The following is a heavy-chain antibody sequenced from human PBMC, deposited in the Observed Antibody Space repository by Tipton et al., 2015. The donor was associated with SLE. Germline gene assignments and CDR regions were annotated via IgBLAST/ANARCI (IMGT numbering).Heavy chain of an antibody. J-gene: IGHJ6*03. D-gene: IGHD3-9*01. Sequence: LRLSCAASGFTFSSYWTHWVRQVPGKGLVWVSRINSDGRSTRYADSVKGRFTISRDNAKNMLYLQMSSLRAEDTAVYFCARIEGSLKYHYYYYMDVWGKGTTVTVSS. V-gene: IGHV3-74*01. CDR1: GFTFSSYW. CDR2: INSDGRST. CDR3: ARIEGSLKYHYYYYMDV.